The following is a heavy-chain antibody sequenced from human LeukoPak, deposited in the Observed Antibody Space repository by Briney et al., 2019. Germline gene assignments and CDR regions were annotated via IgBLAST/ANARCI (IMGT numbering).Heavy chain of an antibody. D-gene: IGHD1-14*01. V-gene: IGHV1-2*02. CDR1: GYTFTGYY. Sequence: ASXKVSCKASGYTFTGYYMHWVRQAPGQGLEWMGWINPNSGGTNYAQKFQGRFTMTRDTSISTAYMELSRLRSDGTAVYYCARNRAVSRNWFDPWGRGTLVTVSS. CDR3: ARNRAVSRNWFDP. CDR2: INPNSGGT. J-gene: IGHJ5*02.